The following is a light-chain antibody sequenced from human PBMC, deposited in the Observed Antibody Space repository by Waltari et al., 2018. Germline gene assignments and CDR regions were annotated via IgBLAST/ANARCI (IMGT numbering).Light chain of an antibody. CDR2: QDS. J-gene: IGLJ1*01. CDR1: KLGDKY. Sequence: SYELTQPPSVSVSPGQTASITCSGDKLGDKYACWYQQRPGQSPVLVIYQDSKRPSGTPERFSGSNSGNTATLTLSGTQAMDEAYYYCQAWDSSTPYVFGTGTKVTVL. V-gene: IGLV3-1*01. CDR3: QAWDSSTPYV.